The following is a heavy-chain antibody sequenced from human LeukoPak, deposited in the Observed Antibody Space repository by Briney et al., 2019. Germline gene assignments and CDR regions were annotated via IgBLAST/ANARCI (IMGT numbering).Heavy chain of an antibody. Sequence: PSETLSLTCTVSGGSISSSNFYWGWIRQPPGKGLGWIGGIYYSGSTYYNPSLKSRVTISVDTSKNQFSLKLRSVTAVDTAMYYCARQGYADFSSRPFDYWGQGTLVTVSP. V-gene: IGHV4-39*01. D-gene: IGHD4-17*01. CDR2: IYYSGST. CDR3: ARQGYADFSSRPFDY. J-gene: IGHJ4*02. CDR1: GGSISSSNFY.